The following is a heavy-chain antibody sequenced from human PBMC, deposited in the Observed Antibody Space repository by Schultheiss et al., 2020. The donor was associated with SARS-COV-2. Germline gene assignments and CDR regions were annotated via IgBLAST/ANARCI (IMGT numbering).Heavy chain of an antibody. CDR3: ARVDGGDGAFDI. CDR1: GASISSYY. D-gene: IGHD2-21*01. Sequence: SETLSLICTVSGASISSYYWNWIRQPPGKGLEWIGSIYHSGSTYYNPSLKSRVTISVDTSKNQFSLKLSSVTAADTAVYYCARVDGGDGAFDIWGQGTTVTVSS. V-gene: IGHV4-59*12. CDR2: IYHSGST. J-gene: IGHJ3*02.